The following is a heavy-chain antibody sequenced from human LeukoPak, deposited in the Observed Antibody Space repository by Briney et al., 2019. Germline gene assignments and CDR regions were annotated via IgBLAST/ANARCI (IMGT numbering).Heavy chain of an antibody. CDR3: ARAPGYGSGSYYKDNWFDP. V-gene: IGHV4-4*09. Sequence: PSETLSLTCTVSGGSISSYYWSWIRQPPGKGLEWIGYIYTSGSTNYNPSLKSRVTISVDTSKNQFSLKLSSVTAADTAVYYCARAPGYGSGSYYKDNWFDPWGREPWSPSPQ. CDR2: IYTSGST. J-gene: IGHJ5*02. CDR1: GGSISSYY. D-gene: IGHD3-10*01.